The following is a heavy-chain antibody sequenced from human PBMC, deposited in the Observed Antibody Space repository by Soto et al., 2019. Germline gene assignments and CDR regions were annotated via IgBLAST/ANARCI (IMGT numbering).Heavy chain of an antibody. CDR1: GFTFSSYW. J-gene: IGHJ3*02. V-gene: IGHV3-74*01. Sequence: GGSLRLSCAASGFTFSSYWMHWVRQAPGKGLVWVSRINSDGSSTSYADSVKGRFTISRDNAKNTLYLQMNSLRAEDTAVYYCARTPHMITFGGVIVIDAFDIWGQGTMVTVSS. CDR3: ARTPHMITFGGVIVIDAFDI. CDR2: INSDGSST. D-gene: IGHD3-16*02.